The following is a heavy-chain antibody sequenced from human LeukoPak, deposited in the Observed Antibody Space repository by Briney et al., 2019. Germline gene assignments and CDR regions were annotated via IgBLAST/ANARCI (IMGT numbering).Heavy chain of an antibody. CDR2: ISAYNGNT. V-gene: IGHV1-18*01. J-gene: IGHJ6*02. D-gene: IGHD5-24*01. Sequence: ASVKVSCKASGYTFTSYGISWVRQAPGQGLEWMGWISAYNGNTNYAQKFQGRVTMTTDTSTSTAYMELSSLRSEDTAVYYCARGAVEMATISDYYYGMDVWGQGTTVTVSS. CDR1: GYTFTSYG. CDR3: ARGAVEMATISDYYYGMDV.